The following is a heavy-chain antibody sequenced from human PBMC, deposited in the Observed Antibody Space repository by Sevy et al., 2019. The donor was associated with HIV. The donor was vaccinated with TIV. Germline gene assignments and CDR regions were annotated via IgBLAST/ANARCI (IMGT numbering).Heavy chain of an antibody. CDR3: AKEGGSYYYYYGMDV. V-gene: IGHV3-21*01. D-gene: IGHD3-16*01. Sequence: GGSLRLSCAASGSSFSSSTMNWVRQAPGKGLESVSYISSSSTYIYYADSLKGRFTISRDNAKNSLFLHMNSLRAEDTAVYYCAKEGGSYYYYYGMDVWGQGTTVTVSS. CDR1: GSSFSSST. CDR2: ISSSSTYI. J-gene: IGHJ6*02.